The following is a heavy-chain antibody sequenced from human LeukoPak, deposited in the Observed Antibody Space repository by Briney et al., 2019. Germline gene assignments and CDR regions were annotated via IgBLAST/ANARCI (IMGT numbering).Heavy chain of an antibody. J-gene: IGHJ4*02. D-gene: IGHD1-26*01. V-gene: IGHV4-59*01. CDR3: ARVYIVGATPLIDY. Sequence: PSETLSLTCTVSGGSISSYYWSWIRQPPGKGLEWIGYIYYSGSTNYNPSLKSRVTISVDTSKNQFSLKLSSVTAADTAVYYCARVYIVGATPLIDYWGQGTLVTVSS. CDR2: IYYSGST. CDR1: GGSISSYY.